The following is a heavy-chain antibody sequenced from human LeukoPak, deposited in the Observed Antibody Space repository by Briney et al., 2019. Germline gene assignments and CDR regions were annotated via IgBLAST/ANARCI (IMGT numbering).Heavy chain of an antibody. CDR3: ARDYYDSSGYPTGFDY. D-gene: IGHD3-22*01. J-gene: IGHJ4*02. CDR2: INPSGGST. V-gene: IGHV1-46*01. CDR1: VYTFTSYY. Sequence: ASVKVSCKASVYTFTSYYMHWVRQAPGQGLEWMGIINPSGGSTSYAQKFQGRVTMTRDTSTSTVYMELSSLRSEDTAVYYCARDYYDSSGYPTGFDYWGQGTLVTVSS.